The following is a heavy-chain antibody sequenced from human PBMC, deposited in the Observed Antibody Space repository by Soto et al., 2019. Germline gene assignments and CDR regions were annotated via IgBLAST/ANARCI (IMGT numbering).Heavy chain of an antibody. Sequence: QVQLVQSGAEVKKPGASVKVPCKASGYNFTDYALHWVRQAPGQGLEWMGWINPDNSNTKYSQKFQGRVTISSDTSANTAYMELRSLTSEDTAVYYCAVVFYYCGSGSDSWGQGTLVIASS. CDR2: INPDNSNT. J-gene: IGHJ5*02. D-gene: IGHD3-10*01. CDR3: AVVFYYCGSGSDS. CDR1: GYNFTDYA. V-gene: IGHV1-3*01.